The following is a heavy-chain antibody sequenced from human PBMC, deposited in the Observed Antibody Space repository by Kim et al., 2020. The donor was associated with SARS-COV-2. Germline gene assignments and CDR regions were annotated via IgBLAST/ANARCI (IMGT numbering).Heavy chain of an antibody. V-gene: IGHV3-64*01. CDR3: ARDQRYSSSPGAFDI. J-gene: IGHJ3*02. D-gene: IGHD6-13*01. CDR1: GFTFSSYA. Sequence: GGSLRLSCAASGFTFSSYAMHWVRQAPGKGLEYVSAISSNGGSTYYANSVKGRFTISRDNSKNTLYLQMGSLRAEDMAVYYCARDQRYSSSPGAFDIWG. CDR2: ISSNGGST.